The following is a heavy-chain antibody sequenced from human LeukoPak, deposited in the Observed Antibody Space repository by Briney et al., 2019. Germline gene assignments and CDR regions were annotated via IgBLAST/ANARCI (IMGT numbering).Heavy chain of an antibody. V-gene: IGHV3-23*01. Sequence: SGGSLRLSCAASGFTFSTYAMSWVRQAPGKGLEWVSAVSGSGGSTYYADSVKGRFTISKDNSKNTLHLQMNSLRAEDTAVYYRAKDAHYYDSSGYFRGYYSDYWGQGTLVTVSS. CDR2: VSGSGGST. CDR1: GFTFSTYA. D-gene: IGHD3-22*01. CDR3: AKDAHYYDSSGYFRGYYSDY. J-gene: IGHJ4*02.